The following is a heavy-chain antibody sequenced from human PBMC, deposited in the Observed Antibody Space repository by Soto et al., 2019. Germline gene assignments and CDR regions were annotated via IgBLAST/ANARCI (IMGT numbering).Heavy chain of an antibody. J-gene: IGHJ2*01. CDR3: ARIITAGGGRRYFDL. CDR1: GFTFSDYY. CDR2: INSSSSYT. D-gene: IGHD1-20*01. V-gene: IGHV3-11*05. Sequence: QVQLVESGGGLVKPGGSLRLSCVASGFTFSDYYMSWIRQAPGKGLEWVSYINSSSSYTNYADSVKGRFTITRDNAKNSLYQQMNSLRAEDTAVYYCARIITAGGGRRYFDLWGRGTLVTVSS.